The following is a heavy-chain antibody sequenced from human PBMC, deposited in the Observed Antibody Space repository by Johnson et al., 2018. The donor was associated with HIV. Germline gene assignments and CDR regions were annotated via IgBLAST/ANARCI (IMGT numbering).Heavy chain of an antibody. CDR2: IYSGGSQ. Sequence: EVQLVESGGGLIQPGGSLRLSCAASGFTVSSNYMSWVRQAPGKGLEWVSVIYSGGSQYYADSVKDRFTISRDNSNNTLYLQMNSLRAEDTAVYYCARLGLTDAFDAWGQGTMVTVSS. CDR1: GFTVSSNY. V-gene: IGHV3-53*01. J-gene: IGHJ3*01. CDR3: ARLGLTDAFDA. D-gene: IGHD2-8*01.